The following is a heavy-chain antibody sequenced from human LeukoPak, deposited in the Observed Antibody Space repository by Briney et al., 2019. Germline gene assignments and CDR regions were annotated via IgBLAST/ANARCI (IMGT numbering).Heavy chain of an antibody. D-gene: IGHD3-22*01. CDR1: GYTFTGYG. CDR3: ARSRDYYDSSGITNDY. CDR2: ISAYNGNT. J-gene: IGHJ4*02. V-gene: IGHV1-18*01. Sequence: SVKVSCKASGYTFTGYGISWVRQAPGQGLEWMGWISAYNGNTNYAQKLQGRVTMTTDTSTSTAYMELRSLRSDDTAVYYCARSRDYYDSSGITNDYWGQGTLVTVSS.